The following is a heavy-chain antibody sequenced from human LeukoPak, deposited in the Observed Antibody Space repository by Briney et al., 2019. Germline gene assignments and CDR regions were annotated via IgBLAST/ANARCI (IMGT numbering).Heavy chain of an antibody. CDR2: IRSESDGGTT. J-gene: IGHJ4*02. V-gene: IGHV3-15*01. CDR3: TTDPAN. CDR1: GFSFIDTW. Sequence: GGSLRLSCATSGFSFIDTWMSWVRQAPGKGLEWVGRIRSESDGGTTDYAAPVKGRVTILRDDSLNTLFLQMNSLKVEDTAMYYCTTDPANWGPGTLVIVSS.